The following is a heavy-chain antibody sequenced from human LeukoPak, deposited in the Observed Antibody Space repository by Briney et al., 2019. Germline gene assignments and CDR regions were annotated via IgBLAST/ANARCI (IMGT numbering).Heavy chain of an antibody. Sequence: GGSLRLSCAASGFTFGSYAMSWVRQAPGKGLEWVSAISGSGGSTYYADSVKGRFTISRDNSKNTLYLQMNSLRAEDTAVYYCAKMDTAMVEYFDYWGQGTLVTVSS. J-gene: IGHJ4*02. CDR3: AKMDTAMVEYFDY. D-gene: IGHD5-18*01. V-gene: IGHV3-23*01. CDR1: GFTFGSYA. CDR2: ISGSGGST.